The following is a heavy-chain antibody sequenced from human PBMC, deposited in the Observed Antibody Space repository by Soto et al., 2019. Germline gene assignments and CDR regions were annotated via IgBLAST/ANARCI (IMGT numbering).Heavy chain of an antibody. CDR1: GYTFTNYG. D-gene: IGHD2-15*01. Sequence: QVQLVQSGAEVKKPGASVKVSCKASGYTFTNYGINWVRQAPGQGLEWMGWISAYNGNTNYAQKLQGRLTLATDTSTSTTYMELRSLTSDDTAVYFCARDGRQFVPNSATLDIWGQGTVVTVSS. V-gene: IGHV1-18*01. J-gene: IGHJ3*02. CDR3: ARDGRQFVPNSATLDI. CDR2: ISAYNGNT.